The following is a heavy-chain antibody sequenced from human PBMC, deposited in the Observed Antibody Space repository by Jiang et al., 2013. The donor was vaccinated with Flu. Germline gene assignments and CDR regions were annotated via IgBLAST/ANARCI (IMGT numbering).Heavy chain of an antibody. J-gene: IGHJ4*02. V-gene: IGHV4-59*08. D-gene: IGHD3-9*01. CDR2: IYYSGST. CDR3: ARSPALVDYDY. Sequence: GSGLVKPSETLSLTCTVSGGSVTNYFWSWIRQPPGKGLEWIGYIYYSGSTNYNPSLKSRVTISVDTSKNQFSLKLTSVTAADTAVYYCARSPALVDYDYWGQGTLVTVSS. CDR1: GGSVTNYF.